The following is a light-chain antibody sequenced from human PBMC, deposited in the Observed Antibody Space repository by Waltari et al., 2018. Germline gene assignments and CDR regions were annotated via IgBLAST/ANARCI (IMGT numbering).Light chain of an antibody. Sequence: QSALTQPSSVSGSPGQSVTISCTGTNSDVGCYSRVSWYQQPPGTVPKLVIYEVTNRPSRVPDRFSGSKSGNTASLTISGLQAEDEADYYCASYTPSSALVFGGGTKVTVL. CDR1: NSDVGCYSR. CDR3: ASYTPSSALV. V-gene: IGLV2-18*02. CDR2: EVT. J-gene: IGLJ2*01.